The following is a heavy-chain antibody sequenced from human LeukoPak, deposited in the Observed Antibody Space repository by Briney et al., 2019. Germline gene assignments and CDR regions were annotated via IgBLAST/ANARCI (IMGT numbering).Heavy chain of an antibody. CDR2: ISSSSSTI. CDR3: ARGRNNFAYYYDSSGYYGY. Sequence: GGSLRLSCAASGFTFSSYSMNWVRQAPGKGLEGVSYISSSSSTIYYADSVKGRFTISRDNAKNSLYLQMNSLRDEDTAVYYCARGRNNFAYYYDSSGYYGYWGQGTLVTVSS. CDR1: GFTFSSYS. D-gene: IGHD3-22*01. V-gene: IGHV3-48*02. J-gene: IGHJ4*02.